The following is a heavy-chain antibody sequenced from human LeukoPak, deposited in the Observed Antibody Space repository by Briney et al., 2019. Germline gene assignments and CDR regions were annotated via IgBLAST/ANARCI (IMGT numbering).Heavy chain of an antibody. V-gene: IGHV3-23*01. CDR1: GFTFSSYA. CDR3: AKEASSGWYPPYDY. Sequence: GGSLRLSCAASGFTFSSYAMSWVRQAPGKGLEWVSTISGSGAGTYYADSVKGRFTISRDNSRNTLYLQMNSLRAKDTAVYYCAKEASSGWYPPYDYWGQGTLVTVSS. D-gene: IGHD6-19*01. J-gene: IGHJ4*02. CDR2: ISGSGAGT.